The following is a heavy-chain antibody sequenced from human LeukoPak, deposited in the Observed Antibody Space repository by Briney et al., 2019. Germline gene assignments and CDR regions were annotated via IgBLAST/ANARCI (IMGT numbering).Heavy chain of an antibody. J-gene: IGHJ6*04. CDR3: ARDRGGYDRDTDYYYYYGMDV. Sequence: SETLSLTCTVSGGSVSSGSYYWSWIRQPPGKGLEWIGYNYYSGSTNYNPSLKSRVTISVDTSKNQFSPKLSSVTAADTAVYYCARDRGGYDRDTDYYYYYGMDVWGKGTTVTVSS. V-gene: IGHV4-61*01. D-gene: IGHD5-12*01. CDR2: NYYSGST. CDR1: GGSVSSGSYY.